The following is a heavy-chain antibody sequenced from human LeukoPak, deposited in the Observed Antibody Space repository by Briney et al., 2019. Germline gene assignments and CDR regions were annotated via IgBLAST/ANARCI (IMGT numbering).Heavy chain of an antibody. Sequence: SETLSLTCTVSGGSISSSSYYWGWIRQPPGKGLEWIGSIYYSGSTYYNPSLKSRVTISVDTSKNQFSLKLSSVIAADTAVYYCARLPDYDFWSGYSPFDYWGQGTLVTVSS. CDR2: IYYSGST. D-gene: IGHD3-3*01. CDR1: GGSISSSSYY. V-gene: IGHV4-39*01. J-gene: IGHJ4*02. CDR3: ARLPDYDFWSGYSPFDY.